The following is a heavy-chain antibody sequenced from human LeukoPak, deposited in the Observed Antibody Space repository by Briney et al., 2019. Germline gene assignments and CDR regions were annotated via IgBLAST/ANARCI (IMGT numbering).Heavy chain of an antibody. CDR1: GYTFTGYY. D-gene: IGHD2-21*01. CDR3: ATGIADYYYMDV. Sequence: ASVKVSCKASGYTFTGYYMHWVRQAPGQGLEWMGWINPNSGGTNYAQKFQGRVTMTRDTSISTAYMELSRLRSDDTAVCYCATGIADYYYMDVWGKGTTVTISS. J-gene: IGHJ6*03. V-gene: IGHV1-2*02. CDR2: INPNSGGT.